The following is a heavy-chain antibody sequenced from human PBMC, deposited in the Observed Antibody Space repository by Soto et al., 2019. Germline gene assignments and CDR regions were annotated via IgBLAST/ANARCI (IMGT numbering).Heavy chain of an antibody. V-gene: IGHV4-39*01. CDR3: ARHYSSGWDYFDY. J-gene: IGHJ4*02. CDR2: LYYSGST. D-gene: IGHD6-19*01. CDR1: GGSIGTRNYY. Sequence: QLQLQESGPGLVKPSETLSLTCNVSGGSIGTRNYYWAWIRQPPGKGLEWIGSLYYSGSTYYNPYLESRVTIPVDTSKHQFSLKVPSVTAADTAVYYCARHYSSGWDYFDYWGQGTLVTVSS.